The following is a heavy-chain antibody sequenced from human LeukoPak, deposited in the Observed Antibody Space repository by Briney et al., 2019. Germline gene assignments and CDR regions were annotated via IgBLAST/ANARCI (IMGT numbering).Heavy chain of an antibody. D-gene: IGHD3-10*01. CDR1: GFTLSSYG. J-gene: IGHJ4*02. CDR3: ARESSYAYYYGSGSLDY. Sequence: GGSLRLSCAASGFTLSSYGMHWVRQAPGKGLEWVAVISYAGSNKYYADSVKGRFTISRDNSKNTLYLQMNSLRAEDTAVYYCARESSYAYYYGSGSLDYWGQGTLVTVSS. CDR2: ISYAGSNK. V-gene: IGHV3-30*03.